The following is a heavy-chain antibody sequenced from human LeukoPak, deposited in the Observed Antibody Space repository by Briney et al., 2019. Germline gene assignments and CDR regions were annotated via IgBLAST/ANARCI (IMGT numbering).Heavy chain of an antibody. D-gene: IGHD3-22*01. Sequence: GGSLRLSCAASGFTFSSYGMHWVRQAPGKGLEWVAFIRYDGSNKYYADSVKGRFTISRDNSKNTLYLQMNSLRAEDTAVYYCAKSYYDSRGAFDIWGQGTMVTVSS. CDR2: IRYDGSNK. CDR3: AKSYYDSRGAFDI. CDR1: GFTFSSYG. V-gene: IGHV3-30*02. J-gene: IGHJ3*02.